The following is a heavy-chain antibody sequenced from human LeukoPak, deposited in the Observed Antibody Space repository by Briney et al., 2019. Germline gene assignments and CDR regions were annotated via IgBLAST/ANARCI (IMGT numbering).Heavy chain of an antibody. D-gene: IGHD3-22*01. V-gene: IGHV3-21*01. CDR1: GFTFSSYS. J-gene: IGHJ4*02. Sequence: GGSLRLSCAASGFTFSSYSMNWVRQAPGKGLEWVSSISSSSSYIYYADSVKGRFTISRDNAKNSLYLQMNSLRAEDTAVYYCARINYYDSSGYSSFFDYWGQGTLVTVSS. CDR2: ISSSSSYI. CDR3: ARINYYDSSGYSSFFDY.